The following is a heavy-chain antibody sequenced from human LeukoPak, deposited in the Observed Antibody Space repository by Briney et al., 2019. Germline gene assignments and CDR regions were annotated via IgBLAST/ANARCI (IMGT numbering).Heavy chain of an antibody. V-gene: IGHV4-4*02. J-gene: IGHJ6*03. CDR3: ARHPFARRYYYYYMDV. Sequence: SETLSLTCAVSGGSISSNNWWSWVRQPPGKGLEWTGEIYHSGSTNYNPSLKSRVTISVDKSKNQFSQKLSSVTAADTAVYYCARHPFARRYYYYYMDVWGKGTTVTVSS. D-gene: IGHD2/OR15-2a*01. CDR1: GGSISSNNW. CDR2: IYHSGST.